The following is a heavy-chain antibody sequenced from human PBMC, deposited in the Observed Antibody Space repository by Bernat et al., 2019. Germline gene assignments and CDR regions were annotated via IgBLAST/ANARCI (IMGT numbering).Heavy chain of an antibody. CDR1: GFSLRNSGEG. J-gene: IGHJ3*01. Sequence: QISLKESGPTRVKPTQTLTLTCTFSGFSLRNSGEGVGWIRQSPGKALEWLALIYWDDDNRYSASLRNRLTTSRDISNNQVFVTLSNVDPVDTATYYCAHRLSGFFTGPLKDAFDVWGQETMVTVTS. CDR3: AHRLSGFFTGPLKDAFDV. V-gene: IGHV2-5*02. D-gene: IGHD3-9*01. CDR2: IYWDDDN.